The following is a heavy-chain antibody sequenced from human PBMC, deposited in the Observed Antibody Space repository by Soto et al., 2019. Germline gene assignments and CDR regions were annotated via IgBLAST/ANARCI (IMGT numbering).Heavy chain of an antibody. CDR2: LSDSGGSI. CDR3: AKVSSSWYAGFFDL. D-gene: IGHD6-13*01. V-gene: IGHV3-23*01. Sequence: EVQLLESGGGLVQPGGSLRLSCTASGFTFSSHAMTWVRQAPGKGLEWVSGLSDSGGSIYYADSVKGRFTISRDNSINTLYMQMKTPRAEDTAVYYCAKVSSSWYAGFFDLWGQGTLVTVSS. J-gene: IGHJ4*02. CDR1: GFTFSSHA.